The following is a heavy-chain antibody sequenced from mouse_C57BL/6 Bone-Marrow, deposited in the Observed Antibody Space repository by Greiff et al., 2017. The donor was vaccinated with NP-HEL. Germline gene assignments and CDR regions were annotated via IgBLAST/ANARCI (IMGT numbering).Heavy chain of an antibody. Sequence: EVKVVESGGDLVKPGGSLKLSCAASGFTFSSYGMSWVRQTPDKRLEWVATISSGGSYTYYPDSVKGRFTISRDNAKNTLYLQTSSLKSEDTAMYYCARPLWLRYAMDYWGQGTSVTVSS. CDR2: ISSGGSYT. V-gene: IGHV5-6*01. D-gene: IGHD2-2*01. CDR1: GFTFSSYG. J-gene: IGHJ4*01. CDR3: ARPLWLRYAMDY.